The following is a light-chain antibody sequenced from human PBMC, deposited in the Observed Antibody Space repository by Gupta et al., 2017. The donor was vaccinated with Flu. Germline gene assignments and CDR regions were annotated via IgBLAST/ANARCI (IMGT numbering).Light chain of an antibody. Sequence: QSALTQPASVSGSPGRSITISCTGTSSDVGGYNYVSWYQQHSGKAPKLMIYEVSNRPSGVSNRFSGSKSGNTASLTISGLQAEDEADYYCSSYTISTVVFGGGTKLTVL. CDR1: SSDVGGYNY. V-gene: IGLV2-14*01. CDR2: EVS. CDR3: SSYTISTVV. J-gene: IGLJ2*01.